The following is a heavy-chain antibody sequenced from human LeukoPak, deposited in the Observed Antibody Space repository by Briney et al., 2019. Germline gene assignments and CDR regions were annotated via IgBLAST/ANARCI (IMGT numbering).Heavy chain of an antibody. V-gene: IGHV3-30*02. D-gene: IGHD3-3*01. CDR3: ARHNTRFLERLPALGS. Sequence: GGSLRLSCLASGFTFNSYAMHWVRRAPGKGLEWVAFIRHDGSSEYYADSVKGRFIISRDRSGNTVYLQMKSLRPEDTPIYYCARHNTRFLERLPALGSWGQGTLVTVSS. CDR1: GFTFNSYA. CDR2: IRHDGSSE. J-gene: IGHJ5*02.